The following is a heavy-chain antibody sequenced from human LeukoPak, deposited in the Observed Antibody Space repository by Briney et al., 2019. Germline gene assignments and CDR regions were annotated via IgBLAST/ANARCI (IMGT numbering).Heavy chain of an antibody. J-gene: IGHJ4*02. CDR2: ISSSGSTI. CDR3: ARLTTIEVDY. V-gene: IGHV3-48*03. Sequence: GGSLRLSCAASGFTFSSYEMNWVRKAPGKRLEWVSYISSSGSTIYYADSVKGRFTISRDNAKNSLYLQMNSLRAEDTAVYYCARLTTIEVDYWGQGTLVTVSS. CDR1: GFTFSSYE. D-gene: IGHD5-12*01.